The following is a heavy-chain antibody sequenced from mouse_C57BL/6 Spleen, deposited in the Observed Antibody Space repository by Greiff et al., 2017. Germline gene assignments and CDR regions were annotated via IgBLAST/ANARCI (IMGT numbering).Heavy chain of an antibody. CDR3: ARSLYLLLRSLLDY. CDR1: GYTFTSYW. D-gene: IGHD1-1*01. V-gene: IGHV1-64*01. J-gene: IGHJ2*01. Sequence: QVQLQQSGAELVKPGASVKLSCKASGYTFTSYWMHWVKQRPGQGLEWIGMIHPNSGSTNYNEKFKSKATLTVDKSSSTAYMQLSSLTSEDSAVYYCARSLYLLLRSLLDYWGQGTTLTVSS. CDR2: IHPNSGST.